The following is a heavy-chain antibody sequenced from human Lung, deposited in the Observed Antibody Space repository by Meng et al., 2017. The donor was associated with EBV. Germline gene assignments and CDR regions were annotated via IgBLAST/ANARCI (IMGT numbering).Heavy chain of an antibody. D-gene: IGHD6-13*01. CDR1: GYTFTSYA. V-gene: IGHV7-4-1*02. CDR3: ARDPDSAVCENCSR. Sequence: QVQLVQSGSEMNKPXXXXKXSXKASGYTFTSYAMNWVRQAPGQGLEWMGWINTNTGNPTYAQDFTGRYVFSLDTSVSTAYLQISSLKAEDTAVYYCARDPDSAVCENCSRWGQGTLVTVSS. J-gene: IGHJ4*02. CDR2: INTNTGNP.